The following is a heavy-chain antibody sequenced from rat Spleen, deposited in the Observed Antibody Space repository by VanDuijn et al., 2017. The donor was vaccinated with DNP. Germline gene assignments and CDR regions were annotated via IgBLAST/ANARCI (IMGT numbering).Heavy chain of an antibody. J-gene: IGHJ2*01. V-gene: IGHV3-1*01. CDR2: ISYSGST. CDR3: ARWGDYFDY. CDR1: GYSITSTY. Sequence: EVQLQESGPGLVKPSQSLSLTCSVTGYSITSTYWGWIRKFPGNKMEWIGHISYSGSTRYHPSLKRRISISRDTSKNQFFLQLNSVTTEDTATYYCARWGDYFDYWGQGVMVTVSS.